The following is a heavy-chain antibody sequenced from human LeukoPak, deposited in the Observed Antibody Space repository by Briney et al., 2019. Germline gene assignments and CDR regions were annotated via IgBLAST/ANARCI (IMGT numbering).Heavy chain of an antibody. D-gene: IGHD2-2*01. CDR1: GFTFDDYA. Sequence: PGGSLRLSCAASGFTFDDYAMHWVRQAPGKGLEWVAVISYDGSNKYYADSVKGRFTISRDNSKNTLYLQMNSLRAEDTAVYYCARDLYCSSTSCYLIYYYYMDVWGKGATVTVS. V-gene: IGHV3-30*04. J-gene: IGHJ6*03. CDR3: ARDLYCSSTSCYLIYYYYMDV. CDR2: ISYDGSNK.